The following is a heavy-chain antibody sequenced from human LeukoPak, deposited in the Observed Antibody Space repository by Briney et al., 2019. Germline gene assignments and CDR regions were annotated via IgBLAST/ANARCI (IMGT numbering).Heavy chain of an antibody. CDR3: ARLQGAITMVRGVTYYFDY. D-gene: IGHD3-10*01. J-gene: IGHJ4*02. V-gene: IGHV4-59*08. Sequence: SETLSLTCTVSGGSISSYYWSWIRQPPGKGLEWIGYIYCSGSTNYNPSLKSRVTISVDTSKNQFSLKLSSVTAADTAVYYCARLQGAITMVRGVTYYFDYWGQGTLVTVSS. CDR1: GGSISSYY. CDR2: IYCSGST.